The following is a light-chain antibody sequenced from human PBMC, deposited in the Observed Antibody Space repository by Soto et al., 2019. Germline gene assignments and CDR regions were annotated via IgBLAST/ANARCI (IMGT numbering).Light chain of an antibody. Sequence: DIQMTQSPSTLSASVGDRVTITCRASQGISSYLAWYQQKPGKAPKLLISTASTLQSGVPSRFSGSGSGTEFTLTISSLQPEDFATYYCQQLNNYPRTFGQGTKVDI. V-gene: IGKV1-9*01. CDR3: QQLNNYPRT. J-gene: IGKJ1*01. CDR1: QGISSY. CDR2: TAS.